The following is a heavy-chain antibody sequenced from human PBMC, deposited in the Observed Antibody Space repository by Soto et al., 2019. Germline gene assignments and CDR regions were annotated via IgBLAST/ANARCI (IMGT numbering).Heavy chain of an antibody. D-gene: IGHD7-27*01. V-gene: IGHV4-59*11. CDR1: GGSINXHY. CDR2: IYYSGST. Sequence: ETLSLTCTVSGGSINXHYWSWIRQPPGQGLEWIGYIYYSGSTNYNPSLKSRVTMSVDTSKNQFSLKLSSLTAADTAIYYCARANWFFDYWGQGTLVTVSS. J-gene: IGHJ4*02. CDR3: ARANWFFDY.